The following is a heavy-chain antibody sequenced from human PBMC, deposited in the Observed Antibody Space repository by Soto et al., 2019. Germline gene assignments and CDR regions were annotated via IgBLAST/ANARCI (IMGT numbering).Heavy chain of an antibody. CDR2: INSDGSST. V-gene: IGHV3-74*01. CDR3: AHDGYVLRYFDWLPVFDP. CDR1: GFTFSNYW. Sequence: PGGSLRLSCAASGFTFSNYWMHWVRQAPGKGLVWVSRINSDGSSTSYADSVKGRFTISRDNAKNRLYLQMNSLRAEDTAVYYCAHDGYVLRYFDWLPVFDPWGQGTLVTVSS. J-gene: IGHJ5*02. D-gene: IGHD3-9*01.